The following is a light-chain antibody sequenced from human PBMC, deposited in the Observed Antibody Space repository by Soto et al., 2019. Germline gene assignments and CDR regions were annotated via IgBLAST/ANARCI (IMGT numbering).Light chain of an antibody. V-gene: IGKV1-5*03. CDR1: QSISSW. Sequence: DIQMTQSPSTLSASVGDRVTITCRASQSISSWLAWCQQKPGKAPKLLIYKASSLESGVPSRFSGSGSGTQFTLTISSLQPDDFATYFCLQYNDYPLTFGGGTKVDIK. J-gene: IGKJ4*01. CDR3: LQYNDYPLT. CDR2: KAS.